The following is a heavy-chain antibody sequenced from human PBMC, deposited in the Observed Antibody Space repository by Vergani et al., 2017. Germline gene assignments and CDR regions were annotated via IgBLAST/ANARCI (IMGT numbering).Heavy chain of an antibody. J-gene: IGHJ6*02. CDR1: GFTFSSYA. CDR2: ISGSGGST. D-gene: IGHD4-23*01. CDR3: ARDTTEVHYYYGMDV. Sequence: EVQLLESGGGLVQPGGSLRLSCAASGFTFSSYAMSWVRQAPGKGLEWVSAISGSGGSTYYADSVKGRFTISRDNSKNTLYLQMNSLRAEDTAVYYCARDTTEVHYYYGMDVWGQGTTVTVSS. V-gene: IGHV3-23*01.